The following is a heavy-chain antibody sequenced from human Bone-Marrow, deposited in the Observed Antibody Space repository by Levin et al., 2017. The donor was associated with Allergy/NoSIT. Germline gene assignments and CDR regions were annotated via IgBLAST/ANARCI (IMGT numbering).Heavy chain of an antibody. D-gene: IGHD2-2*01. CDR3: AKNGVVPPAIYFLYYMDV. CDR1: GFTFSTSG. CDR2: ISDDGSNR. J-gene: IGHJ6*03. Sequence: PGGSLRLSCAASGFTFSTSGMHWVRQAPGKGLAWVAVISDDGSNRYYADSVKGRFTISRDNSKNTVYLQMNGLRAEDTAVYYCAKNGVVPPAIYFLYYMDVWGKGTTVTVSS. V-gene: IGHV3-30*18.